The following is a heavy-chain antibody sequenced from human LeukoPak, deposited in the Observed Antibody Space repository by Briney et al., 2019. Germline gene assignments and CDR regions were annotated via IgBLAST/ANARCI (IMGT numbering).Heavy chain of an antibody. CDR2: VDPEDGET. D-gene: IGHD4-17*01. V-gene: IGHV1-69-2*01. CDR1: GYTFTDYY. Sequence: ATVKLSCKVSGYTFTDYYMHWVQQAPGKGLGWMGLVDPEDGETIYAEKFQGRVTITADTSTDTAYMELSSLRSEDTAVYYCATDHDYAEYFQHWGQGTLVTVSS. J-gene: IGHJ1*01. CDR3: ATDHDYAEYFQH.